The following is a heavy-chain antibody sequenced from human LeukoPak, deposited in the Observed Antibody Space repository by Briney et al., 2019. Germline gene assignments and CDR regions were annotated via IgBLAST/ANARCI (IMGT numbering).Heavy chain of an antibody. J-gene: IGHJ4*02. CDR2: IGVSGGSK. V-gene: IGHV3-23*01. CDR1: GFTFSSYA. D-gene: IGHD1-7*01. CDR3: AKAREGTTAFDY. Sequence: GGSLRLSCADSGFTFSSYAMSWVRQAPGKGLEWVSAIGVSGGSKYYADSVKGRFTISRDNSKNTLYLQMNSLRVEDTAVYYCAKAREGTTAFDYWGQGTLVTVSS.